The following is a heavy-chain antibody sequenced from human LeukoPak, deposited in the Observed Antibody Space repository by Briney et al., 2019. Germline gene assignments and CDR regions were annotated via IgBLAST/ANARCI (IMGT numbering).Heavy chain of an antibody. J-gene: IGHJ5*02. Sequence: GSSVKVSCKASGGTFSSYAISWVRQAPGQGLEWMGGIIPIFGTANYAQKFQGRVTITADESTSTAYMELSSLRSEDTAVYYCARGQADTAMVGYWFDPWGQGTLVTVSS. CDR1: GGTFSSYA. V-gene: IGHV1-69*01. CDR2: IIPIFGTA. CDR3: ARGQADTAMVGYWFDP. D-gene: IGHD5-18*01.